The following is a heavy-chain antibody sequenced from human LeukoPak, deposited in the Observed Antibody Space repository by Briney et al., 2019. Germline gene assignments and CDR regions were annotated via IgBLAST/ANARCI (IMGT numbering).Heavy chain of an antibody. CDR3: ARTPLGGSFYMDV. Sequence: ASVKVSCKAFGYTFTRYYIHWVRQAPGQGLEWMGWINPHSDGTNYGQKFKDRVTMTWDTSLSTAYLALSSLRSDDTAVYYCARTPLGGSFYMDVWGKGTAVIVSS. J-gene: IGHJ6*03. CDR2: INPHSDGT. V-gene: IGHV1-2*02. CDR1: GYTFTRYY. D-gene: IGHD5-12*01.